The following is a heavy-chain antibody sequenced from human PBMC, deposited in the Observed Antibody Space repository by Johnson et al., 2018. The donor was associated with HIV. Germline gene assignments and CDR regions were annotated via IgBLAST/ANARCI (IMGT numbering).Heavy chain of an antibody. CDR3: AKNHFDSSALEAFDI. V-gene: IGHV3-33*06. J-gene: IGHJ3*02. D-gene: IGHD3-22*01. CDR1: GFTFSSYG. CDR2: IWYDGSNK. Sequence: QVQLVESGGGVVQPGRSLRLSCAASGFTFSSYGMHWVRQAPGKGPEWVAVIWYDGSNKYYADSVKGRFTISRDNSKNTLFLQMNSLRAEDTAAYFCAKNHFDSSALEAFDIWGQGTMVTVSS.